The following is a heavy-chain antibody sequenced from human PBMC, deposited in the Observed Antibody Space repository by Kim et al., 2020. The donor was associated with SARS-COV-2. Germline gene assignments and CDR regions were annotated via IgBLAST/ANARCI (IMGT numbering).Heavy chain of an antibody. D-gene: IGHD3-16*02. Sequence: GGSLRLSCAASGFTFSYYSMHWVRQPPGKGLEWVALISYDENNKYYTDSVKGRFTISRDNSKNMLYLQMSSLTAADTAVYYCARDAVATFYDYTWGSYRLPSEGRMDVWGQGTTVTVSS. V-gene: IGHV3-30*04. CDR1: GFTFSYYS. J-gene: IGHJ6*02. CDR3: ARDAVATFYDYTWGSYRLPSEGRMDV. CDR2: ISYDENNK.